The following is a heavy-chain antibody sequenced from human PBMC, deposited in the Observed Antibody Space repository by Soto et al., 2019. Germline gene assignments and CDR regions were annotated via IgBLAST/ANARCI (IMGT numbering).Heavy chain of an antibody. D-gene: IGHD3-10*01. CDR2: ISGSGGST. Sequence: GGCLRLSCAASGFTFSSYAIRWVRQASGKGLECVSAISGSGGSTYYADSVKGRFTISRDNSKNTLYLQMNSLRAEDTAVYYCAKNTMVRGALMCPLDYWGQEXLVTVSS. V-gene: IGHV3-23*01. J-gene: IGHJ4*02. CDR1: GFTFSSYA. CDR3: AKNTMVRGALMCPLDY.